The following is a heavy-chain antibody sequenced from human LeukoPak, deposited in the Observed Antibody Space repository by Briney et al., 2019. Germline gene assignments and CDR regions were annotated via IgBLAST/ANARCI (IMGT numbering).Heavy chain of an antibody. J-gene: IGHJ4*02. V-gene: IGHV3-21*04. CDR3: AKSHLDSGTFPDFDY. D-gene: IGHD6-13*01. CDR1: GFTFSSYS. CDR2: ISSSSSYI. Sequence: GGSLRLSCAASGFTFSSYSMNWVRQAPGKGLEWVSSISSSSSYIYYADSVKGRFTISRDNAKNSLYLQMDSLRAEDTALYYCAKSHLDSGTFPDFDYWGQGTLVTVST.